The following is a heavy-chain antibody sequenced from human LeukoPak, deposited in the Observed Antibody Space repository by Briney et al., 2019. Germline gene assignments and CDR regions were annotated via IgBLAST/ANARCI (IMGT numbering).Heavy chain of an antibody. V-gene: IGHV4-31*03. Sequence: PSETLSLTCTVSGGSISSGSYYWSWIRQHPGKGLEWIGYIYYSGNFYYNPSLKSRITISIDTSKNLFSLNLRSVTAADTAVYYCARGADSGDYVLDWFDPWGQGTLVTVSS. D-gene: IGHD4-17*01. J-gene: IGHJ5*02. CDR3: ARGADSGDYVLDWFDP. CDR1: GGSISSGSYY. CDR2: IYYSGNF.